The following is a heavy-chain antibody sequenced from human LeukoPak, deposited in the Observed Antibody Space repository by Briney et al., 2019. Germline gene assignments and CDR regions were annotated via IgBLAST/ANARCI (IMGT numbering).Heavy chain of an antibody. CDR1: GYTFSSYD. CDR2: MNPNSGNT. V-gene: IGHV1-8*03. J-gene: IGHJ4*02. Sequence: ASVKVSCKASGYTFSSYDINWVRQATGQGLEWMGWMNPNSGNTGYAQKFQGRVTITRNTSISTAYVELSSLRSEDTAVYYCTRGAPGAYCSGGSCPYFDYWGQGTLVTVSS. CDR3: TRGAPGAYCSGGSCPYFDY. D-gene: IGHD2-15*01.